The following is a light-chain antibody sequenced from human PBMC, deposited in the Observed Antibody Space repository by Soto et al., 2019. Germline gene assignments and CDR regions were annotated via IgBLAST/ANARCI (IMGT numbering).Light chain of an antibody. CDR3: QQRSNWPPFT. Sequence: EIVLTQSPATLSLSPGERATLSCRASQSVSSYLAWYQQKPGQAPRLLIYDASNRATGIPARFSGSGAGTDFTLTIRSLEPEDVAVYYCQQRSNWPPFTFGPGPKVHI. CDR1: QSVSSY. CDR2: DAS. J-gene: IGKJ3*01. V-gene: IGKV3-11*01.